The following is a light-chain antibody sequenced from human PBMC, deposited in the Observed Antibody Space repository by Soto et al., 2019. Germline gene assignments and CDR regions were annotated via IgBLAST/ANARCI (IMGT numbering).Light chain of an antibody. CDR1: QSISSW. J-gene: IGKJ1*01. CDR2: KAS. Sequence: DIQMTQSPSTLSASLGDRVTVTCRASQSISSWLAWYQQKAGKAPKLLIYKASALDSGVPSRFSGSGSGTEFTLTISSLEPEDFATYYCQHYNTYPWAFGQGTKVDIK. V-gene: IGKV1-5*03. CDR3: QHYNTYPWA.